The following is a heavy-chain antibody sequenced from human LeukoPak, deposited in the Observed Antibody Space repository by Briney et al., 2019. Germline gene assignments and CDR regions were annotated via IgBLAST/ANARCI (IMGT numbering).Heavy chain of an antibody. CDR2: ITLSSSSI. CDR1: GFSFSNYN. J-gene: IGHJ3*02. V-gene: IGHV3-48*01. D-gene: IGHD3-22*01. CDR3: ARADSSGYYLVGGFDI. Sequence: GESLRLSCVASGFSFSNYNMNWVRQAPGKWLEWVSYITLSSSSIYYADSVKGRFTISRDNAKNSLYLQMNSLRAEDTAVYYCARADSSGYYLVGGFDIWGQGTMVTVSS.